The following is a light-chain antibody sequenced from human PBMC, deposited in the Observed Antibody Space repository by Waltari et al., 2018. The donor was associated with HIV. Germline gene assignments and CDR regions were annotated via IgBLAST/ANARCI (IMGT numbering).Light chain of an antibody. CDR2: NDS. J-gene: IGLJ3*02. V-gene: IGLV3-9*01. CDR1: RIGTKD. Sequence: SYELTQPLSVSVALGQTAKINCGGRRIGTKDVHWYRQKPGQAPELVIFNDSKRPSGIPGRFLGSKSTNTATLTITGAQVGDEADYYCQVWVNSVVFGGGTMLTVL. CDR3: QVWVNSVV.